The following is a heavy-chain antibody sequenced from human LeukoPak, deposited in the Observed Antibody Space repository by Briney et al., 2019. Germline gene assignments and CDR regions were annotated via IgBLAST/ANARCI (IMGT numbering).Heavy chain of an antibody. J-gene: IGHJ6*03. Sequence: PSETLSLTCTVSGGSISSYYWSWIRQPAGKGLEWIGRIYTSGSTNYNPSLKSRVTISVDTPKNQFYLKLSSVTAADTAVYYCARSIVVVAAAMGDYYYYYMDVWGKGTTVTVSS. CDR3: ARSIVVVAAAMGDYYYYYMDV. D-gene: IGHD2-2*01. CDR2: IYTSGST. CDR1: GGSISSYY. V-gene: IGHV4-4*07.